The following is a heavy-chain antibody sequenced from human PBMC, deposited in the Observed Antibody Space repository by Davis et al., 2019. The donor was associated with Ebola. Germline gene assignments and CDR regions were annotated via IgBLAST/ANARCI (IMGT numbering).Heavy chain of an antibody. V-gene: IGHV3-53*01. CDR3: AKGGSGWPSDYSYGMGV. Sequence: GGSLRLSCAASGFSVSDKYMSWVRQAPGKGLEWVSVIYTDGRMYHADSVKGRFTISRDNSKNTLYLQMNSLTVEDTAVYYCAKGGSGWPSDYSYGMGVWGKGTTVTVSS. CDR2: IYTDGRM. J-gene: IGHJ6*04. D-gene: IGHD6-19*01. CDR1: GFSVSDKY.